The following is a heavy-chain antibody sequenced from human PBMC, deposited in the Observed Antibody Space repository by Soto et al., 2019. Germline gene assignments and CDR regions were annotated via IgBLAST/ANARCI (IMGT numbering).Heavy chain of an antibody. J-gene: IGHJ3*02. Sequence: GGSLRLSCAASGFTFDDYAMHWVRQAPGKGLEWVSLISWDGGSTYYADSVKGRFTISRDNSKNSLYLQMNSLRAEDTALYYCAKDMSSSSWYAFDIWGQGTMVTVSS. CDR2: ISWDGGST. CDR1: GFTFDDYA. D-gene: IGHD6-13*01. V-gene: IGHV3-43D*03. CDR3: AKDMSSSSWYAFDI.